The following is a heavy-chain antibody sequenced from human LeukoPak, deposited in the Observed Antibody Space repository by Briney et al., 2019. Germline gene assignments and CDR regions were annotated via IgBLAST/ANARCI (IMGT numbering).Heavy chain of an antibody. J-gene: IGHJ3*02. CDR3: AREGLDAFDI. CDR1: GFTFSSYS. CDR2: ISSSSSYI. Sequence: PGGSLRLSCAASGFTFSSYSMNWVRQAPGKGLEWVSSISSSSSYIYYADSAKGRFTISRDNAKNSLYLQMNSLRAEDTAVYYCAREGLDAFDIWGQGTMVTVSS. V-gene: IGHV3-21*01.